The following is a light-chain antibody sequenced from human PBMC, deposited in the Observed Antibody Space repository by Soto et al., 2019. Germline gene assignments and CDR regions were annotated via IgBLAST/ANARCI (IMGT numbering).Light chain of an antibody. CDR1: QTVSSSC. V-gene: IGKV3-20*01. CDR2: GVS. Sequence: EIVLTQSPGTLSLSPGKSATLFCRASQTVSSSCLAWYQQKPGQAPRLLIYGVSSRATGIPDRFSGSGSGTDFTLTISRLQPEDFAVYYCQHYDNSAALTFGGGTNVEIK. J-gene: IGKJ4*01. CDR3: QHYDNSAALT.